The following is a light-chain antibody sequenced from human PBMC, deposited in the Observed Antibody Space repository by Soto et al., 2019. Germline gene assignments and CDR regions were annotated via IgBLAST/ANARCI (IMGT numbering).Light chain of an antibody. J-gene: IGKJ2*01. CDR1: QSINSW. CDR3: QRYNSLVT. V-gene: IGKV1-5*01. CDR2: DAS. Sequence: DIQMTQSPSTLSASVGDRVTITCRASQSINSWLAWYQQKPGKAPKLLIYDASTLESGVPSRFSGSGSGTEFTLTISSLQPDDFATYFCQRYNSLVTFGRGTKLEIK.